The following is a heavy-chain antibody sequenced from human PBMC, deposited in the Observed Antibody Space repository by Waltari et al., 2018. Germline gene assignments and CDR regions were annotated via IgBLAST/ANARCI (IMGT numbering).Heavy chain of an antibody. J-gene: IGHJ4*02. D-gene: IGHD3-22*01. CDR1: GGSISSHY. Sequence: QVQLQESGPGLVKPSETLSLTCTVSGGSISSHYWSWIRQPPGKGLEWIGYIYYSWSTNYNPSLKSRVTISVDTSKNQFSLKLSSVTAADTAVYYCADSHLPYYFDYWGQGTLVTVSS. CDR3: ADSHLPYYFDY. V-gene: IGHV4-59*11. CDR2: IYYSWST.